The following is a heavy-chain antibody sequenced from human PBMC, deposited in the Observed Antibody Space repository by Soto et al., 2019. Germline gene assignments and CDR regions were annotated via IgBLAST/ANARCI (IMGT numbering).Heavy chain of an antibody. CDR3: ARDTGLFPRRTFDY. CDR1: GFTFSSYA. D-gene: IGHD3-22*01. V-gene: IGHV3-30-3*01. Sequence: VGSLRLSCAASGFTFSSYAMHWVRQAPGKGLEWVAVISYDGSNKYYADSVKGRFTISRDNSKNTLYLQMNSLRAEDTAVYYCARDTGLFPRRTFDYWGQGTLVTVSS. J-gene: IGHJ4*02. CDR2: ISYDGSNK.